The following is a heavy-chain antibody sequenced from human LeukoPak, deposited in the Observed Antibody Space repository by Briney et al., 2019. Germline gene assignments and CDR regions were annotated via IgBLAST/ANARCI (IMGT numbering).Heavy chain of an antibody. J-gene: IGHJ4*02. V-gene: IGHV3-23*01. CDR2: ISGSGGST. CDR3: NYDSSGYYSSFDY. D-gene: IGHD3-22*01. Sequence: PGGSLRLSCAASGFTFSSYAMSWVRQAPGKGLEWVSAISGSGGSTYYADSVKGRFTISRDNSKNTLYLQMYSLRAEDTAVYYCNYDSSGYYSSFDYWGQGTLATVSS. CDR1: GFTFSSYA.